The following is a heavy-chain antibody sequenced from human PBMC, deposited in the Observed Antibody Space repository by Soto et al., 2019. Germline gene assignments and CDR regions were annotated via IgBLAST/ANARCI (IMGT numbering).Heavy chain of an antibody. CDR2: INHSGST. D-gene: IGHD2-15*01. CDR3: ARDRCSGGSCYRAFYFDL. V-gene: IGHV4-34*01. Sequence: SETLSLTCAVYGASFSGYYWSWIRQPPGKGLEWIGEINHSGSTTYDPSLKSRVTISVDTSKNQFSLKLNSVTAADTAVYYCARDRCSGGSCYRAFYFDLWGRGTLVTVSS. CDR1: GASFSGYY. J-gene: IGHJ2*01.